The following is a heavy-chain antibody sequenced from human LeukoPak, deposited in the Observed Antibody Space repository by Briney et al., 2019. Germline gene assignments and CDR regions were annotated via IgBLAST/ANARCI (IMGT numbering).Heavy chain of an antibody. Sequence: ASVQVSCKASGYTITGYYMHWVRQAPGQGLEWMGWINPNSGGTNYAQKFQGRVTMTRDTSISTAYMGLSRLRSDDTAVYYCARVSGYCSSTSCYQGWFDPWGQGTLVTVSS. J-gene: IGHJ5*02. CDR3: ARVSGYCSSTSCYQGWFDP. CDR2: INPNSGGT. V-gene: IGHV1-2*02. CDR1: GYTITGYY. D-gene: IGHD2-2*01.